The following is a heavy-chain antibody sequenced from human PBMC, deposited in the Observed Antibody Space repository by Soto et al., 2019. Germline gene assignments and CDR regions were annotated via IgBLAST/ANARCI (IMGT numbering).Heavy chain of an antibody. V-gene: IGHV4-34*01. Sequence: QVQLQQWGAGLLKPSETLSLTCAVYGGSFSGYYWSWIRQPPGKGLEWIGEINHSGSTNYNPSLKSRVTISVDTSKNQFSLKLSSVTAADTAVYYCARTTNTTKKRGLQHWGQGTLVTVSS. D-gene: IGHD1-1*01. CDR2: INHSGST. CDR3: ARTTNTTKKRGLQH. J-gene: IGHJ1*01. CDR1: GGSFSGYY.